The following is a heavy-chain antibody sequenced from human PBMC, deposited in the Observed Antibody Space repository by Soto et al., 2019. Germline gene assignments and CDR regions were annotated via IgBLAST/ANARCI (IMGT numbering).Heavy chain of an antibody. V-gene: IGHV3-7*01. Sequence: GGSLRLSCAASGFTFSTSWMSWVRQAPGKGLEWVANIKEDGSEKYYVDSVRGRFTISRDHAKNSLYLQMNSLGADDTAVYYCARADYYGDPGSYWGQGTLVTVSS. CDR3: ARADYYGDPGSY. J-gene: IGHJ4*02. D-gene: IGHD3-10*01. CDR1: GFTFSTSW. CDR2: IKEDGSEK.